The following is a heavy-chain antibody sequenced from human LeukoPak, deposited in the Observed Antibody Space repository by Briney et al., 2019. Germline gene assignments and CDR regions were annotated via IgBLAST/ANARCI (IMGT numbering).Heavy chain of an antibody. J-gene: IGHJ4*02. D-gene: IGHD6-13*01. V-gene: IGHV4-39*07. CDR1: GGSISSSSYY. Sequence: SETLSLTCTVSGGSISSSSYYWGWIRQPPGKGLEWIGEIYDNGSTNYKSSLKSRVTISVDKSKNQFFLNLSSVTAADTAVYYCASPRAERSTWYAVDYWGQGILVTVSS. CDR3: ASPRAERSTWYAVDY. CDR2: IYDNGST.